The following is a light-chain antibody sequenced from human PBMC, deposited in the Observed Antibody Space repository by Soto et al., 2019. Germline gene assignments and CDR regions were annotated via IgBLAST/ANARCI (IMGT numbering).Light chain of an antibody. Sequence: QPALTQPPSASGSSGQSVTISCTGTSSDIGSFNYVFWYQQHPGKAPKLMIYEVDKRPSGVPDRFSGSKSGNTASLTVSGLQAEDEADYYCSSFAPTNNLLFGGGTKVTVL. CDR3: SSFAPTNNLL. CDR1: SSDIGSFNY. J-gene: IGLJ2*01. CDR2: EVD. V-gene: IGLV2-8*01.